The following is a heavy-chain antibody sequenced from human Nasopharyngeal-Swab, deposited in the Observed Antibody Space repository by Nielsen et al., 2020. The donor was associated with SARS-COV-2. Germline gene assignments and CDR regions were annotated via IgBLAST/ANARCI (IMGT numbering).Heavy chain of an antibody. J-gene: IGHJ4*02. CDR1: GYTFTGYY. V-gene: IGHV1-2*06. CDR2: INPNSGGT. CDR3: ARGGRGCSGGSCYSD. Sequence: ASVKVSCKASGYTFTGYYMHWVRQAPGQGLEWMGRINPNSGGTDYAQKFQGRVTMTRDTSISTAYMELSRLRSDDTAVYYCARGGRGCSGGSCYSDWGQGTLVTVSS. D-gene: IGHD2-15*01.